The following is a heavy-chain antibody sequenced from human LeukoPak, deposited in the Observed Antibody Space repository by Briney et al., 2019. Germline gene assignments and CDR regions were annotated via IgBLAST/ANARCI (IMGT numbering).Heavy chain of an antibody. CDR3: ARDRAQYQLPVYFFDY. CDR1: GFTFSDYY. Sequence: PGGSLRLSCAASGFTFSDYYMSWIRQAPGKGLEWVAVIWYDGSNKYYADSVKGRFTISRDNSKNTLYLQMNSLRAEDTAVYYCARDRAQYQLPVYFFDYWGQGTLVTVSS. V-gene: IGHV3-33*08. J-gene: IGHJ4*02. CDR2: IWYDGSNK. D-gene: IGHD2-2*01.